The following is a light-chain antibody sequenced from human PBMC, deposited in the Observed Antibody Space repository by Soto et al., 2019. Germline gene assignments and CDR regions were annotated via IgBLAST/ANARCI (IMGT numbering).Light chain of an antibody. J-gene: IGLJ2*01. Sequence: QSALTQPASVSGSPGQSITISCTGTSSDVGGYNYVSWYQQYPGKAPKLMIYEVSNRPSGVSNRFSGSKSSNTASLTISGLQAEDEADYYCSSYASSRDVFFGGGTKVTVL. CDR2: EVS. V-gene: IGLV2-14*01. CDR3: SSYASSRDVF. CDR1: SSDVGGYNY.